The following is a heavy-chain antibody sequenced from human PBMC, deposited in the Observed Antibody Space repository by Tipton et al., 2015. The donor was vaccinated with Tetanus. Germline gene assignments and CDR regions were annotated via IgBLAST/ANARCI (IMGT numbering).Heavy chain of an antibody. D-gene: IGHD3-9*01. CDR2: ISGSSNYI. CDR1: GFTFSDYS. V-gene: IGHV3-21*01. CDR3: ARVHTPGLLGRYPLDY. Sequence: SLRLYCAASGFTFSDYSMNWVRQAPGKGLEWVSSISGSSNYINYADSVKGRFTISRANARNSLYLQMNSLRGDDTGVYFCARVHTPGLLGRYPLDYWGQGTLVTVSS. J-gene: IGHJ4*02.